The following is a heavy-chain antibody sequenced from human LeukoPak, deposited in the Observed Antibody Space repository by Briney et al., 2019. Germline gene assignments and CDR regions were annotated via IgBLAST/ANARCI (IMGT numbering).Heavy chain of an antibody. V-gene: IGHV3-11*01. J-gene: IGHJ4*02. CDR1: GFTFSDYY. CDR3: ARVTGYCSSTSCYRGYFDY. D-gene: IGHD2-2*02. CDR2: ISSSGSTI. Sequence: GGSLRLSCAASGFTFSDYYMSWLRQAPGKGLEWVSYISSSGSTIYYADSVKGRFTISRDNAKNSLYLQMNSLRAEDTAVYYCARVTGYCSSTSCYRGYFDYWGQGTLVTVSS.